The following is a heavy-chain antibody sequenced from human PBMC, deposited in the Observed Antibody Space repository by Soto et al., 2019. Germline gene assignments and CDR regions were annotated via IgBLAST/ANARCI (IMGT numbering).Heavy chain of an antibody. CDR2: IWYDGSNK. D-gene: IGHD3-3*01. CDR3: AREIFYYYYRDV. J-gene: IGHJ6*03. V-gene: IGHV3-33*01. CDR1: GFTFSSYG. Sequence: QVQLVESGGGVVQPGRSLRLSCAASGFTFSSYGMHWVRQAPGKGLEWVAVIWYDGSNKYYADSVKGRFTISRDNSKNAFYLQMNSRRAEYRAVYYGAREIFYYYYRDVWVKGTTVTVSS.